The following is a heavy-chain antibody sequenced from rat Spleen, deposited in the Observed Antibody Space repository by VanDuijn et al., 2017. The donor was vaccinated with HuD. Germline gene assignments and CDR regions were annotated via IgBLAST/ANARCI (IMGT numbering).Heavy chain of an antibody. D-gene: IGHD2-7*01. CDR3: ATAGARISRFAY. V-gene: IGHV5-19*01. CDR1: GFTFSNYG. Sequence: EVQLVESGGGLVQPGRSLKLSCAASGFTFSNYGMPWIRPAPTMGLEWVASISPTGGRTSYLDSVNGGVTISRVNAKSTLCLNMDSLRSEDTATYYCATAGARISRFAYWGQGTLVTVSS. J-gene: IGHJ3*01. CDR2: ISPTGGRT.